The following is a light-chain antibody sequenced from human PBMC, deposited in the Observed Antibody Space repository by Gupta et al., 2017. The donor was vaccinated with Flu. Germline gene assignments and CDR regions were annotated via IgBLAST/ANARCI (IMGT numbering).Light chain of an antibody. Sequence: DIQMTQSPSTLSASVGDRVTITCRASQSIRSRMAWYQQKPGKAPKLVIYEASSLQSGVASRFSGSGSGTEFTLSISSLQPDDFATYYCQQYKSYRSFGQGTKVEIK. V-gene: IGKV1-5*03. CDR3: QQYKSYRS. CDR2: EAS. J-gene: IGKJ1*01. CDR1: QSIRSR.